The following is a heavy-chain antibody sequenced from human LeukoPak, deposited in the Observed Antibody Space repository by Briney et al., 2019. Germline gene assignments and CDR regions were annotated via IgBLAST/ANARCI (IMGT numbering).Heavy chain of an antibody. CDR1: GGSISSYY. CDR3: ARLGYSYAVDY. CDR2: MYYSGST. J-gene: IGHJ4*02. D-gene: IGHD5-18*01. Sequence: SETLSLTCTVSGGSISSYYWGWIRQPPGKGLEWIGSMYYSGSTYYNPSLKSRVTISVDTSKNQFSLKLSSVTAADTAVYYCARLGYSYAVDYWGQGTLVTVSS. V-gene: IGHV4-39*01.